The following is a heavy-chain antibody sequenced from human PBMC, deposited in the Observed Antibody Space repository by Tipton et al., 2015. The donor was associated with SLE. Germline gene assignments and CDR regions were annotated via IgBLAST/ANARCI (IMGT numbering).Heavy chain of an antibody. J-gene: IGHJ4*02. CDR2: ISSSSSYT. CDR3: ARDRIAAAGIGYFDY. D-gene: IGHD6-13*01. V-gene: IGHV3-11*06. CDR1: GFTFGDYA. Sequence: SLRLSCTASGFTFGDYAMSWVRQAPGKGLEWVSYISSSSSYTNYADSVKGRFTISRDNAKNSLYLQMSSLRAEDTAVYYCARDRIAAAGIGYFDYWGQGTLVTVSS.